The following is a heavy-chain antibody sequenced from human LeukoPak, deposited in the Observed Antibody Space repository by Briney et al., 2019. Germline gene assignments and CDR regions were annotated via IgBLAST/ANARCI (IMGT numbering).Heavy chain of an antibody. J-gene: IGHJ4*02. CDR1: GFIFSSLA. CDR2: INAVDANT. D-gene: IGHD4/OR15-4a*01. V-gene: IGHV3-23*01. CDR3: AKQFLGAN. Sequence: GGSLRLSCAASGFIFSSLAMTWVRQAPGKGLEWVSAINAVDANTYYADSVKGRFTVSRDNSRNTLYLQMNSLRAEDTAVYYCAKQFLGANWGQGTLVIVSS.